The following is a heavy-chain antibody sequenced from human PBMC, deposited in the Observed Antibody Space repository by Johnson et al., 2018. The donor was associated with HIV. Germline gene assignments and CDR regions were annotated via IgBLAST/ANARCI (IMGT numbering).Heavy chain of an antibody. CDR1: GFTFNSYA. CDR3: ARGFEVAAGCGAFDI. D-gene: IGHD6-13*01. CDR2: IGSTGDT. V-gene: IGHV3-13*04. J-gene: IGHJ3*02. Sequence: VQLVESGGGVVQPGRSLRLSCAASGFTFNSYAMHWVRQATGKGLEWVSGIGSTGDTYYPGSVKGRFTISRQNATNSLYLQMNSLRAVDTAFYYCARGFEVAAGCGAFDIWGQGTMVTVSS.